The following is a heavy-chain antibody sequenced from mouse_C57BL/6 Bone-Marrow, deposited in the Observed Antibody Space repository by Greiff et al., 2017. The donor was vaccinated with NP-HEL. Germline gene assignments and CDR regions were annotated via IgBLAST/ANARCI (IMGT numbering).Heavy chain of an antibody. CDR1: GYSITSGYY. J-gene: IGHJ3*01. D-gene: IGHD2-3*01. V-gene: IGHV3-6*01. Sequence: EVKLMESGPGLVKPSQSLSLTCSVTGYSITSGYYWNWIRQFPGNKLEWMGYISYDGSNNYNPSLKNRISITRDTSKNQFFLKLNSVTTEDTATYHCARDFYWGQGTLVTVSA. CDR2: ISYDGSN. CDR3: ARDFY.